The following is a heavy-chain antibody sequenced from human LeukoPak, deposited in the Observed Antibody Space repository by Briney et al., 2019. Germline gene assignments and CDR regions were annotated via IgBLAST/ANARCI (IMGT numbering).Heavy chain of an antibody. CDR3: ARESSIAAQLDY. V-gene: IGHV3-30*04. Sequence: GGSLRLSCAASGFTFSSYAMHWVRQAPGKGLEWVAVISYDGSNKYYADSVKGRFTISRDNSKNTLYLQMNSLRAEDTAVYYCARESSIAAQLDYWGQGTLVTVSS. CDR2: ISYDGSNK. J-gene: IGHJ4*02. CDR1: GFTFSSYA. D-gene: IGHD6-6*01.